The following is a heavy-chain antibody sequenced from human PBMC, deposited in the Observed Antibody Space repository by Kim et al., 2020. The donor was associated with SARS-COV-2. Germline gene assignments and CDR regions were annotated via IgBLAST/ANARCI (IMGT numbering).Heavy chain of an antibody. D-gene: IGHD6-19*01. CDR3: ARHQRCSSGWYVAIYYYDMDV. CDR2: TYYSGNT. Sequence: SETLSLTCTVSGGSLSSSSYYWGWIRQPPGKGLEWIGTTYYSGNTYYNPSLKSRVTISVDTSKNQFSLKLGSVTAADTAVYYCARHQRCSSGWYVAIYYYDMDVWRKGTTVTVSS. V-gene: IGHV4-39*01. J-gene: IGHJ6*03. CDR1: GGSLSSSSYY.